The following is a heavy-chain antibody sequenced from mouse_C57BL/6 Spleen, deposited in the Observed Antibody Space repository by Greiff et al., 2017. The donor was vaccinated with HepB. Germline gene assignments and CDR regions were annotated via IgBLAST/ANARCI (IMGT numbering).Heavy chain of an antibody. Sequence: QVQLKQPGAELMKPGASVKLSCKATGYTFTGYWIEWVKQRPRHGLEWIGEILPVSGSTNYNEKFKGKATFTADTSSNTAYMQLSSLTTEDSAIYYCAQLYVTYQSYFDYWGQGTTLTVSS. CDR1: GYTFTGYW. CDR3: AQLYVTYQSYFDY. J-gene: IGHJ2*01. CDR2: ILPVSGST. V-gene: IGHV1-9*01. D-gene: IGHD2-1*01.